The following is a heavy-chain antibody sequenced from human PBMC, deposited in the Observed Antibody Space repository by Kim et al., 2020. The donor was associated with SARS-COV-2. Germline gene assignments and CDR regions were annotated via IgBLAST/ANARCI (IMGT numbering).Heavy chain of an antibody. CDR2: ISDSSGNK. CDR1: GFSFSSYA. J-gene: IGHJ4*02. D-gene: IGHD5-18*01. V-gene: IGHV3-23*01. CDR3: AKLGYTYAHGFDC. Sequence: GGSLRLSCAASGFSFSSYAMSWVRQAPGKGLEWVSGISDSSGNKYYADSVKGRFTISRDNSKDTLYLQMNSLRAEDTAVYYCAKLGYTYAHGFDCWGQGTPVTVSS.